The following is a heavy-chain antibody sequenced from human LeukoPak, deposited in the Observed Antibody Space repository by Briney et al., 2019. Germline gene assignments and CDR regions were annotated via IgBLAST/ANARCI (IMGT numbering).Heavy chain of an antibody. CDR3: AKGSGWGYFYYMDV. J-gene: IGHJ6*03. CDR2: ISGSGGIT. CDR1: GFTFSTYA. Sequence: PGGSLRLSCAASGFTFSTYAMSWVRQAPGKGLEWVSAISGSGGITYYSDSVKGRFTISRDNSKNTLYLQVNSLRAEDAAVYYCAKGSGWGYFYYMDVWGKGTTVTVSS. D-gene: IGHD3-3*01. V-gene: IGHV3-23*01.